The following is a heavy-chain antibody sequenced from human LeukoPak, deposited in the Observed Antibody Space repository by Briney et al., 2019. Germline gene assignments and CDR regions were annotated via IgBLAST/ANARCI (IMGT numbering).Heavy chain of an antibody. J-gene: IGHJ4*02. CDR1: GGSISSGSYY. D-gene: IGHD5-18*01. CDR2: IYTSGST. CDR3: ARDGGTVDTAMVVGY. Sequence: SETLSLTCTVSGGSISSGSYYWSWIRQPAGKGLEWIGRIYTSGSTNYIPSLKSRVTISVDTSKNQFSLKLSSVTAADTAVYYCARDGGTVDTAMVVGYWGQGTLVTVSS. V-gene: IGHV4-61*02.